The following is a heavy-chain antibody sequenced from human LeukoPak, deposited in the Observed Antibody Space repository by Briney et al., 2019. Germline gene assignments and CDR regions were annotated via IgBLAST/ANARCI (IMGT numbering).Heavy chain of an antibody. CDR1: GGTFSSYA. CDR3: ARDSFTMVRGANNWFDP. D-gene: IGHD3-10*01. J-gene: IGHJ5*02. Sequence: ASVKVSCMASGGTFSSYAISWVRQAPGQGLEWMGGIIPIFGTANYAQKFQGRVTITADESTSTAYMELSSLRSEDTAVYYCARDSFTMVRGANNWFDPWGQGTLVTVSS. CDR2: IIPIFGTA. V-gene: IGHV1-69*13.